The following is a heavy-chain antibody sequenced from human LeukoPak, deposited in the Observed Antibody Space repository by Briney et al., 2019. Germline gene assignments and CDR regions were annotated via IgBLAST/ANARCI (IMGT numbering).Heavy chain of an antibody. D-gene: IGHD3-22*01. Sequence: GGSLRLSCAASGFTFSSYAMSWVRQAPGKGLEWVSAISGSSGSTYYADSVKGRFTISRDNSKNTLYLQMNSLRAEDTAVYYCAKDEDDSRDTDYWGQGTLVTVSS. J-gene: IGHJ4*02. CDR1: GFTFSSYA. CDR2: ISGSSGST. CDR3: AKDEDDSRDTDY. V-gene: IGHV3-23*01.